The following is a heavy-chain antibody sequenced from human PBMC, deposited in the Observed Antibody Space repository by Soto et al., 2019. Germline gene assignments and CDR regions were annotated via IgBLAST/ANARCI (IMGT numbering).Heavy chain of an antibody. V-gene: IGHV4-30-4*01. CDR1: GGSMSNSYYY. D-gene: IGHD1-1*01. Sequence: SETLSLTCTVSGGSMSNSYYYWSWVRQTPGKGLEWIGHVFHSGRTYYNPSLKGRVGILVDTSRNQLSLNLNSMTVADAAVYYCARWVEVSLDYFDSWGQGIPVTVSS. CDR2: VFHSGRT. J-gene: IGHJ4*02. CDR3: ARWVEVSLDYFDS.